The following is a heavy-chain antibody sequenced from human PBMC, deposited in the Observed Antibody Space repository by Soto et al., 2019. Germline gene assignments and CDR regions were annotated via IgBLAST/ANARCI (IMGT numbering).Heavy chain of an antibody. V-gene: IGHV4-39*02. CDR1: GGSMSSSSSY. D-gene: IGHD3-16*01. CDR3: ARESRFAELETSYYGLDG. J-gene: IGHJ6*04. CDR2: IYYSGST. Sequence: SETLSLTCAVSGGSMSSSSSYWGWFRQPPGKGLEWIGTIYYSGSTYYNVSLKSRVAISIETSKSQFSLRLTSVTAADTAVYFCARESRFAELETSYYGLDGWGKGTTGTVS.